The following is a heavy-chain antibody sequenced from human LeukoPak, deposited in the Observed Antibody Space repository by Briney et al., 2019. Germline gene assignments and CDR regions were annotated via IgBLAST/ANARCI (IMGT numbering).Heavy chain of an antibody. CDR3: ARGPPRSSSSWTFGS. J-gene: IGHJ4*02. CDR2: VNWNGGAT. Sequence: PGGSLRLSCAASGFTFDGYAMTWVRQVAGKGLEWVSGVNWNGGATRYADPVKGRFTISRDDAKNSLYLQMDSLRAEDTALYYCARGPPRSSSSWTFGSWGQGTLVTVSS. V-gene: IGHV3-20*04. D-gene: IGHD2-2*01. CDR1: GFTFDGYA.